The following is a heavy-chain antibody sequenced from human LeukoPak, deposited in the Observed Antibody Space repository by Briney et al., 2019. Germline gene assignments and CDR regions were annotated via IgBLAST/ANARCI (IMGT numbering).Heavy chain of an antibody. CDR3: AKVSYDSSGYYYLGAFDY. CDR2: ISGSGGST. D-gene: IGHD3-22*01. CDR1: GFTFSNYA. J-gene: IGHJ4*02. Sequence: PGGSLRLSCAASGFTFSNYAMSWVRQAPGKGLEWVSAISGSGGSTYYADSVKGRFTISRDNSKNTLYLQMNSLRAEDTAVYYCAKVSYDSSGYYYLGAFDYWGQGTLVTVSS. V-gene: IGHV3-23*01.